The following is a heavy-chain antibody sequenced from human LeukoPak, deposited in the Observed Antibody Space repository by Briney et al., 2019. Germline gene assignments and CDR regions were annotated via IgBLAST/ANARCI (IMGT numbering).Heavy chain of an antibody. CDR2: ISGSGGST. D-gene: IGHD6-19*01. CDR1: GFTFSSYA. Sequence: GGSLRLSCAASGFTFSSYAMSWVRRAPGKGLEWVSGISGSGGSTYYADSVKGRFTISRDNSKNTLYLQMNSLRAEDTAVYYCARNEVGGSVYYGMDVWGQGTTVTVFS. V-gene: IGHV3-23*01. CDR3: ARNEVGGSVYYGMDV. J-gene: IGHJ6*02.